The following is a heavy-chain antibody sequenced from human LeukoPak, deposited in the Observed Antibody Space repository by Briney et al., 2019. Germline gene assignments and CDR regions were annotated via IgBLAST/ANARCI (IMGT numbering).Heavy chain of an antibody. CDR2: ISAYNGNT. CDR1: GYTFTSYG. J-gene: IGHJ4*02. V-gene: IGHV1-18*01. D-gene: IGHD6-13*01. CDR3: ARDAAAAGTLDY. Sequence: ASVKVSCKASGYTFTSYGISWVRQAPGQGLEWMGWISAYNGNTNYAQKLQGRVTMTTDTSTSTAYMELRSLRSDDTAMYYCARDAAAAGTLDYWGQGTPVTVSS.